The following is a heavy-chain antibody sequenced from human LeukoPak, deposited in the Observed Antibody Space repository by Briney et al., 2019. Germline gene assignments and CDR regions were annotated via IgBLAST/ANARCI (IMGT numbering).Heavy chain of an antibody. J-gene: IGHJ4*02. D-gene: IGHD3-10*01. CDR3: TTVTMVRDYDY. V-gene: IGHV3-15*01. Sequence: GSLRPSCAASGFSFSDDWMSWVRQAPGKGLEWVGRIKHKRDGGTTDYAAPVKGRFTISRDDSKSMLYLEMNSLKIEDTAVYYCTTVTMVRDYDYWGRGTLVTVSS. CDR2: IKHKRDGGTT. CDR1: GFSFSDDW.